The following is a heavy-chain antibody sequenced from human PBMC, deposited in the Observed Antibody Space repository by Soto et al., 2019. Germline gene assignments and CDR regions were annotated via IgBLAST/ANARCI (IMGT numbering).Heavy chain of an antibody. J-gene: IGHJ4*02. CDR3: ARSMLYAHYFDY. Sequence: SLRLSCAASGFTFSSYAMHWVRQAPGKGLEWVAVISYDGSNKYYADSVKGRFTISRDNSKNTLYLQMNSLRAEDTAVYYCARSMLYAHYFDYWGQGTLVTAPQ. CDR2: ISYDGSNK. V-gene: IGHV3-30-3*01. D-gene: IGHD2-8*01. CDR1: GFTFSSYA.